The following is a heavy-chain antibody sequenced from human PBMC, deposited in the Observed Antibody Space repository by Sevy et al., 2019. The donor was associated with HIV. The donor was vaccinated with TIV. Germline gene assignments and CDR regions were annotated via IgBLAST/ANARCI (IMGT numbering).Heavy chain of an antibody. D-gene: IGHD1-26*01. CDR1: GFTFSDYS. V-gene: IGHV3-48*01. J-gene: IGHJ4*02. CDR3: ARDPGSAWDHFNY. Sequence: GGSLRLSCTASGFTFSDYSMNWVRQAPGKGLEWVSYISSSSTIYYADSVKGRFTISRDNAKNSLYLQMNSLRAEDTAVYYCARDPGSAWDHFNYWGQGTLVTVSS. CDR2: ISSSSTI.